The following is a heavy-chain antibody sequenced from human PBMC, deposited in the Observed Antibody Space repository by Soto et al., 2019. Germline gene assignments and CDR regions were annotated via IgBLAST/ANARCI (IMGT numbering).Heavy chain of an antibody. V-gene: IGHV4-31*03. CDR3: ARGPTSLITMVRGVIIPENFDY. CDR1: GGSISSGGYY. CDR2: IYYSGST. Sequence: SETLSLTCTVSGGSISSGGYYWSWIRQHPGKGLEWIGYIYYSGSTYYNPSLKSRVTISVDTSKNQFSLKLSSVTAADTAVYYCARGPTSLITMVRGVIIPENFDYWGQGTLVTVSS. D-gene: IGHD3-10*01. J-gene: IGHJ4*02.